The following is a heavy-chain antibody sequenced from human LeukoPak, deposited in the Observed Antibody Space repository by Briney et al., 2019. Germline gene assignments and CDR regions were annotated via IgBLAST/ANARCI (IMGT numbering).Heavy chain of an antibody. V-gene: IGHV3-9*01. Sequence: GRSLRLSCAASGFTFDDYAMHWVRQAPGKGLEWVSGISWNSGSIGYADSVKGRFTISRDNSKNTLYLQMNSLRAEDTAVYYCARDPYCSSTSCLPDYYYYGMDVWGQGTTVTVSS. CDR3: ARDPYCSSTSCLPDYYYYGMDV. D-gene: IGHD2-2*01. CDR2: ISWNSGSI. J-gene: IGHJ6*02. CDR1: GFTFDDYA.